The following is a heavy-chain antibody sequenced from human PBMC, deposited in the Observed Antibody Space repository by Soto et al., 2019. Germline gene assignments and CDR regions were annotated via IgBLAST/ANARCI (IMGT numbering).Heavy chain of an antibody. CDR3: ARGQRYCISTSCDKTQFDY. CDR2: IIPIFGTA. Sequence: SVKVSCKASGGTFRNYAISWVRQAPGQGLEWMGGIIPIFGTANYAQKFQGRVTVTADESTSTAYMELSSLRSEDTAVYYCARGQRYCISTSCDKTQFDYWGQGTLVTVSS. V-gene: IGHV1-69*13. CDR1: GGTFRNYA. D-gene: IGHD2-2*01. J-gene: IGHJ4*02.